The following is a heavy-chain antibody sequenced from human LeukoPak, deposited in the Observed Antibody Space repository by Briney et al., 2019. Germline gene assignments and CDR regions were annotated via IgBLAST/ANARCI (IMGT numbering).Heavy chain of an antibody. D-gene: IGHD2-15*01. CDR1: GFTFSSYA. J-gene: IGHJ4*02. CDR2: ISYDGSNK. V-gene: IGHV3-30*04. CDR3: AKDEVGIYCSGGSCLNYFDQ. Sequence: PGGSLRLSCAASGFTFSSYAMHWVRQAPGKGLEWVAVISYDGSNKYYADSVMGRFTISRDNSKNMLYLQMNSLRAEDTAVYYCAKDEVGIYCSGGSCLNYFDQWGKGTLVTVSS.